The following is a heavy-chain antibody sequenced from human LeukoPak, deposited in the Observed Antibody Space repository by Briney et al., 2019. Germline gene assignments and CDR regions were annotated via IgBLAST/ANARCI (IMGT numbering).Heavy chain of an antibody. Sequence: SETLSLTCAVSGGSISSYYWSWIRQPPGKGLEWIGYIYYSGSTNYNPSLKSRVTISVDTSKNQFSLKLSSVTAADTAVYYCARHGDYCSSTSCYPFDAFDIWGQGTMVTVSS. CDR2: IYYSGST. CDR3: ARHGDYCSSTSCYPFDAFDI. V-gene: IGHV4-59*08. D-gene: IGHD2-2*01. CDR1: GGSISSYY. J-gene: IGHJ3*02.